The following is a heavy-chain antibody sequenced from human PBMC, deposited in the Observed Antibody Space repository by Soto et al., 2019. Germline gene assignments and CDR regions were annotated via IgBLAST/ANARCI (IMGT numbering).Heavy chain of an antibody. CDR1: GFTFSSYA. CDR2: VSGSGGST. V-gene: IGHV3-23*01. J-gene: IGHJ4*02. CDR3: AKDPHQLWSSGFDY. Sequence: GGSLRLSCAASGFTFSSYAMSWVRQAPGKGLEWVSAVSGSGGSTYYADSVKGRFTISRDNSKNTLYLQMNSLRAEDTAVYYCAKDPHQLWSSGFDYWGQGTLVTVSS. D-gene: IGHD5-18*01.